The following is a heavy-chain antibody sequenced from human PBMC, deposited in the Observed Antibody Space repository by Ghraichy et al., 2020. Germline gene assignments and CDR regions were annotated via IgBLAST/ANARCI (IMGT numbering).Heavy chain of an antibody. J-gene: IGHJ4*02. V-gene: IGHV4-34*01. CDR1: GGSFSGYY. D-gene: IGHD2-15*01. Sequence: SETLSLTCAVYGGSFSGYYWSWIRQPPGKGLEWIGEINHSGSTNYNPSLKSRVTISVDTSKNQFSLKLSSVTAADTAVYYCARGLVFGRRHCSGGSCYSSPRFDYWGQGTLVTVSS. CDR3: ARGLVFGRRHCSGGSCYSSPRFDY. CDR2: INHSGST.